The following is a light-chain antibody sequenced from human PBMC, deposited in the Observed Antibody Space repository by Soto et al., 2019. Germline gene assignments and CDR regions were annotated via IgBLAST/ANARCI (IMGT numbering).Light chain of an antibody. CDR1: QSISSY. V-gene: IGKV1-39*01. CDR2: AAS. Sequence: IQMTQSPSSLSASVGDRVTITCQASQSISSYLNWYQQKPGKAPKLLIYAASNLQSGVPSRFSGSGSGIDFTLTISSLQPEDFATYYCLQDYNYPLTFGGGTKVDIK. CDR3: LQDYNYPLT. J-gene: IGKJ4*01.